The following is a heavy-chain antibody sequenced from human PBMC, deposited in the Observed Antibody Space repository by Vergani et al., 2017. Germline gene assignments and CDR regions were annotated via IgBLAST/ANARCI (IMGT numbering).Heavy chain of an antibody. D-gene: IGHD3-3*01. CDR3: ARDRAKLRLESANWFDP. CDR1: GYTFTSYG. Sequence: QVQLVQSGAEVKKPGASVKVSCTASGYTFTSYGISWVRQAPGQGLEWMGWISAYNGNTNYAQKLQGRVTMTTDTSTSTAYMELRSLRSDDTAVYYCARDRAKLRLESANWFDPWGQGTLVTVSS. CDR2: ISAYNGNT. V-gene: IGHV1-18*01. J-gene: IGHJ5*02.